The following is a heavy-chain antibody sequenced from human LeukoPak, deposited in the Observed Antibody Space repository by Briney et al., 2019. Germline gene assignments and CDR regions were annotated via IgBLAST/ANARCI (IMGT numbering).Heavy chain of an antibody. CDR3: ARDAYGSGTSLANPHFDY. D-gene: IGHD3-10*01. Sequence: PGGSLRLSCAASGFTFDDYAMHWVRQAPGKGLEWVSGISWNSGSIGYADSVKGRLTISRDNSKNTLYLQMNSLRPEDTAVYYCARDAYGSGTSLANPHFDYWAREPWSPSPQ. J-gene: IGHJ4*02. CDR1: GFTFDDYA. CDR2: ISWNSGSI. V-gene: IGHV3-9*01.